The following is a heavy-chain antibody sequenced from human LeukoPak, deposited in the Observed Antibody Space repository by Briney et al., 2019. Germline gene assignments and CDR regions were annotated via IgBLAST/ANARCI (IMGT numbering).Heavy chain of an antibody. CDR1: GFTFSSYA. Sequence: PGGSLRLSCAASGFTFSSYAMSWVRQAPGKGLEWVSAISGSGGSTYYADSVKGRFTISRDNSKNTLYLQMNSLRAEDTAVYYCAKALMDLTLWFGEWIHAFDIWGQGTMVTVSS. CDR3: AKALMDLTLWFGEWIHAFDI. J-gene: IGHJ3*02. CDR2: ISGSGGST. D-gene: IGHD3-10*01. V-gene: IGHV3-23*01.